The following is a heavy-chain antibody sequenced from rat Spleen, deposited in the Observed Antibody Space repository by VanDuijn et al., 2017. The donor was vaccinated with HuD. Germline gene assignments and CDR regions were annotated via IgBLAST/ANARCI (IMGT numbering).Heavy chain of an antibody. Sequence: EVQLVESDGGLVQPGRSLKLSCAASGFTFSDYYMAWVRQAPTKGLEWVATISSDGRRNYYRDSVKGRFTISRDNAKSTLYLQMNSLRSEDTATYYCTTCTWDYVMDAWGQGASVTVSS. CDR1: GFTFSDYY. D-gene: IGHD2-1*01. J-gene: IGHJ4*01. CDR2: ISSDGRRN. CDR3: TTCTWDYVMDA. V-gene: IGHV5-20*01.